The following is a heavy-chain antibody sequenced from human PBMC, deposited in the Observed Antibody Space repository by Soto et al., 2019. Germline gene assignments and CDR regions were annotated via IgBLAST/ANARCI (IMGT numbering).Heavy chain of an antibody. Sequence: QVQLVQSGAEVRKPGASVKVSCKASGYTFTSYGLIWVRQAPGQGLEWMGWISAYNGNTNYAQKVQGRVTMTTDTSTRTAYMELRSLRSDDTAVYYCARDSGSITVIVVGTYWGQGTLVTVSS. J-gene: IGHJ4*02. CDR2: ISAYNGNT. CDR1: GYTFTSYG. CDR3: ARDSGSITVIVVGTY. D-gene: IGHD3-22*01. V-gene: IGHV1-18*01.